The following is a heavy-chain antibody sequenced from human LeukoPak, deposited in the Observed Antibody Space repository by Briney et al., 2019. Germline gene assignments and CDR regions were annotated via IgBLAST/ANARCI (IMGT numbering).Heavy chain of an antibody. J-gene: IGHJ4*02. CDR1: GYTFTSYG. V-gene: IGHV1-18*01. CDR3: ARGSAMAQKQLVRHFDS. Sequence: GASVKVSCKASGYTFTSYGSSWVRQAPGQGLEWMGWISAYNGNTKCAQKLQDRVTMTTDTSTTTAYMEVRSLTSDDTAVYYCARGSAMAQKQLVRHFDSWGQGTLVIVSS. D-gene: IGHD6-6*01. CDR2: ISAYNGNT.